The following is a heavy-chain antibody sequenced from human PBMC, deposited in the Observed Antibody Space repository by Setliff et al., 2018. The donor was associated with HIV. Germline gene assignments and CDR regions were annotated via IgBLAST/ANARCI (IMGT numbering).Heavy chain of an antibody. CDR2: IYYSGST. D-gene: IGHD1-26*01. J-gene: IGHJ4*02. V-gene: IGHV4-59*11. Sequence: SETLSLTCTVSGGSISSHYWSWIRQPPGKGLEWIGSIYYSGSTNYNPSLKSRVTISVDTSKNQFSLRLSSVTAADTAVYYCARNSGSYWHDADFDYWGQGTLVTVSS. CDR1: GGSISSHY. CDR3: ARNSGSYWHDADFDY.